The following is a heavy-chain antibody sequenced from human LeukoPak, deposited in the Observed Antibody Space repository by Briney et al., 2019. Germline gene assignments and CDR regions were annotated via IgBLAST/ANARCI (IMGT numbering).Heavy chain of an antibody. CDR3: ARGRWTDVARGSYYFDY. J-gene: IGHJ4*02. D-gene: IGHD3-10*01. Sequence: ASVKVSCKVSGYTLTELSMHWVRQAPGKGLEWMGGFDPEDGETIYAQKFQGRVTMTEDTSTDTAYMELSSLRSEDTAVYYCARGRWTDVARGSYYFDYGGQGTLVCVSS. CDR2: FDPEDGET. V-gene: IGHV1-24*01. CDR1: GYTLTELS.